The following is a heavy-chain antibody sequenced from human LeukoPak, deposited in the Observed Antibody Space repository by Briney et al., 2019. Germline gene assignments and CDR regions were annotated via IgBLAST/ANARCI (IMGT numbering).Heavy chain of an antibody. V-gene: IGHV4-61*02. CDR1: GVSISSGSYY. CDR2: IYTSGST. D-gene: IGHD2-2*01. CDR3: ARSLGYCSSASCYGGGSDS. Sequence: SQTLSLTCTVSGVSISSGSYYWSWIRQPAGRGLEWIGRIYTSGSTDYNPSLMSRVTIAVDTSKNHFSLRLSSVTAADTAVYYCARSLGYCSSASCYGGGSDSWGQGILVTVSS. J-gene: IGHJ4*02.